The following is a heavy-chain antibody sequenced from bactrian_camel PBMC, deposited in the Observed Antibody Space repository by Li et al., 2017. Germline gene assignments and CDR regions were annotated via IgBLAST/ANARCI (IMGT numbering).Heavy chain of an antibody. CDR1: GYTYNRPG. Sequence: HVQLVESGGGSVQAGETLTLSCLVSGYTYNRPGICLGWFRQAQGKQREAIAAISSDDRPEYADPVKGRFTIWKDNAENTWYLQLINLEPADTAMYYCAAAVGHASDGCLSGSRSTYNYWGQGTQVTVS. CDR2: ISSDDRP. D-gene: IGHD1*01. CDR3: AAAVGHASDGCLSGSRSTYNY. V-gene: IGHV3S53*01. J-gene: IGHJ4*01.